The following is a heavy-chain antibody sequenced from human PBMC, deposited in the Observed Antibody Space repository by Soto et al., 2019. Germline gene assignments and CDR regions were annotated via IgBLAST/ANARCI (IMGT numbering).Heavy chain of an antibody. D-gene: IGHD5-12*01. V-gene: IGHV1-69*12. CDR2: IIPIFGTA. Sequence: QVQLVQSGAEVKKPGSSVTVSCKASGCTFSSYTISWVRQSPGQGLEWMGGIIPIFGTANYAQKFQGRVTISEDESTSTAYMELSSLRSEDTAVYCCARGIHSWLQLWYFDLWGRGTLVTVSS. CDR3: ARGIHSWLQLWYFDL. J-gene: IGHJ2*01. CDR1: GCTFSSYT.